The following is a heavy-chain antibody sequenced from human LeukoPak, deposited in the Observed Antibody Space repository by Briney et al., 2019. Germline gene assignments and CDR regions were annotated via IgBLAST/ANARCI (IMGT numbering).Heavy chain of an antibody. J-gene: IGHJ5*02. CDR2: INHSGST. D-gene: IGHD2-2*01. V-gene: IGHV4-34*01. CDR3: ARGGLPGTRDICIVVVPAANWFDP. Sequence: SETLSLTCAVYGGSFSGYYWSWIRQPPGKGLEWIGEINHSGSTNYNPSLKSRVTISVDTSKNQFSLKLSSVTAADTAVYYCARGGLPGTRDICIVVVPAANWFDPWGQGTLVTVSS. CDR1: GGSFSGYY.